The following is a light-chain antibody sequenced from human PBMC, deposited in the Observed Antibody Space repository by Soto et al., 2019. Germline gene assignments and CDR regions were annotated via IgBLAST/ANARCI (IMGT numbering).Light chain of an antibody. V-gene: IGKV3-20*01. CDR2: GAS. J-gene: IGKJ1*01. CDR1: QSVGSIY. CDR3: QQYGSSPRT. Sequence: PGERVTLSCRASQSVGSIYLAWYQQKPGQAPRLLIHGASNRASGIPDRFSGSGSGTDFTLTISRLEPEDFAVYYCQQYGSSPRTFGQGTKVDIK.